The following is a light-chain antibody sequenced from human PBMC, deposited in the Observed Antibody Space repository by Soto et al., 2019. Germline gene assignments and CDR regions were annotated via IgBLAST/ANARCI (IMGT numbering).Light chain of an antibody. CDR2: GAS. CDR1: QSVGSN. V-gene: IGKV3-15*01. J-gene: IGKJ4*01. CDR3: QQYNVWPLT. Sequence: EIVMTQSAATLSVSPGERATLSCRPSQSVGSNLAWYQQKPGQAPRLLIYGASTRATGIPARFSGSGSGTEFTLTISSLQSEDFAVYYCQQYNVWPLTFGGGNKVDIK.